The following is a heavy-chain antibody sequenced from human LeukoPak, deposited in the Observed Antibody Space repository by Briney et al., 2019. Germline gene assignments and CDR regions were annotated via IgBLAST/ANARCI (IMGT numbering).Heavy chain of an antibody. CDR1: GLIFSTCG. CDR2: IRYDESAT. CDR3: AKQMMERQQYYYMDV. J-gene: IGHJ6*03. D-gene: IGHD6-13*01. V-gene: IGHV3-30*02. Sequence: GGSLRLSCVASGLIFSTCGMHWVRQAPGKGLEWLTPIRYDESATYYADSVKGRFTISRENSKNTLYLQMNSLRGEDTAVYYCAKQMMERQQYYYMDVWGKGTSVTVSS.